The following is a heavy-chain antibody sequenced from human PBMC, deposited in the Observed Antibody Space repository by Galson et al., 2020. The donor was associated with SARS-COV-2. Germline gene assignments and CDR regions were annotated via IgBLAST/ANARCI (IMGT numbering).Heavy chain of an antibody. CDR2: ISYDGSNK. CDR3: ARDRVRWFGELFHGMDV. D-gene: IGHD3-10*01. CDR1: GFTFSSYA. V-gene: IGHV3-30*04. Sequence: GGSLRLSCAASGFTFSSYAMHWVRQAPGKGLEWVAVISYDGSNKYYADSVKGRFTISRDNSKNTLYLQMNSLRAEDTAVYYCARDRVRWFGELFHGMDVWGQGTTVTVSS. J-gene: IGHJ6*02.